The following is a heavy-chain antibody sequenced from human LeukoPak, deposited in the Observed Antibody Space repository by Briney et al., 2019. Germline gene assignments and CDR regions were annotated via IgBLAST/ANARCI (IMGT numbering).Heavy chain of an antibody. V-gene: IGHV4-59*08. CDR1: GGSISSYY. J-gene: IGHJ4*02. CDR3: AKSGGYGLIDY. Sequence: PSETLSLTCTVSGGSISSYYWSWIRQPPGKGLEWIGYIYYSGSTNYNPSLKSRVTISVDTSKNQFSLRLNSVTAADTAMYYCAKSGGYGLIDYWGQGTRVTVSS. CDR2: IYYSGST. D-gene: IGHD1-26*01.